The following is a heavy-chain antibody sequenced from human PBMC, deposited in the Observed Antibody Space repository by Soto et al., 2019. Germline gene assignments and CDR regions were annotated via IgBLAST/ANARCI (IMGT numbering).Heavy chain of an antibody. CDR1: GGSFSGYY. Sequence: SETPSLTCAVYGGSFSGYYWSWIRQPPGKGLEWIGEINHSGSTNYNPSLKSRVTISVDTSKNQFSLKLSSVTAADTAVYYCARATPRQLRYFDWLPNYYYYGMDVWGQGTTVTVSS. V-gene: IGHV4-34*01. D-gene: IGHD3-9*01. CDR3: ARATPRQLRYFDWLPNYYYYGMDV. J-gene: IGHJ6*02. CDR2: INHSGST.